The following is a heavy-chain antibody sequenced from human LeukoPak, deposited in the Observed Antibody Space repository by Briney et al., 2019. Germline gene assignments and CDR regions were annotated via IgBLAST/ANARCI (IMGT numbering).Heavy chain of an antibody. CDR3: AKGGSWVVTAIFLFDY. D-gene: IGHD2-21*02. J-gene: IGHJ4*02. CDR1: GDSVSSNSAA. Sequence: SQTLSLTCAISGDSVSSNSAAWNWFRQSPSRGLEWLGRTYYRSKWYNDYAVSVKSRIAINPDTSKNQFSLQLNSVTPEDTAVYYCAKGGSWVVTAIFLFDYWGQGTLVTVSS. CDR2: TYYRSKWYN. V-gene: IGHV6-1*01.